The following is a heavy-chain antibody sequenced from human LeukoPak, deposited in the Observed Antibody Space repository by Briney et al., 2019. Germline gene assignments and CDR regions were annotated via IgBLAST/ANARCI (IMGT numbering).Heavy chain of an antibody. Sequence: SQALSLTCAISGDSVSSNSVAWNWIRQSTSRGLEWLGRTYYRSEWYYDYAISLKGRIIIKPDTSKNHFSLQLNSVTPDGTAVYYCARGDPNYFDYWGQGTLVTVSS. CDR1: GDSVSSNSVA. CDR3: ARGDPNYFDY. V-gene: IGHV6-1*01. CDR2: TYYRSEWYY. J-gene: IGHJ4*02.